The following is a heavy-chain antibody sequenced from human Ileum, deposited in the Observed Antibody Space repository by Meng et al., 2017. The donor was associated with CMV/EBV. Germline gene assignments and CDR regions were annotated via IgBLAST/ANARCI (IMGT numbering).Heavy chain of an antibody. J-gene: IGHJ6*02. CDR2: STSSGNTA. CDR1: GFIFSDYY. V-gene: IGHV3-11*01. CDR3: VRDRATRVSDWTEYHGMDV. Sequence: GGSLRLSCATSGFIFSDYYMNWVRQVPGKGLEWVATSTSSGNTAYYADSVRGRFTLSRDKANKSVYLQMDSLRAEDAAIYYCVRDRATRVSDWTEYHGMDVWGQGTTVTVSS. D-gene: IGHD3/OR15-3a*01.